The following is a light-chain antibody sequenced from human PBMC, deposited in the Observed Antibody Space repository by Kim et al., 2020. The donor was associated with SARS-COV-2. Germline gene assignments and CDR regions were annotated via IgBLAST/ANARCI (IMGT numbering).Light chain of an antibody. V-gene: IGLV2-11*01. Sequence: SPCQSVTLSCTGTSSDVGGYDYVSWYQHHPGKAPKLMIYGANKRPSGVPDRFSGSKSGNTASLAISGLQPGDEADYYCCSYIGGPVFGGGTQLTVL. CDR2: GAN. CDR3: CSYIGGPV. CDR1: SSDVGGYDY. J-gene: IGLJ3*02.